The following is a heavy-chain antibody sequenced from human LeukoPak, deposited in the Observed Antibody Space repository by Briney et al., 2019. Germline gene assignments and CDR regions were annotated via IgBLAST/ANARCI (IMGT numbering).Heavy chain of an antibody. CDR2: IFYTGSS. J-gene: IGHJ4*02. V-gene: IGHV4-59*01. CDR3: ARARGDSGSYYGDFDY. D-gene: IGHD3-10*01. Sequence: SETLSLTRTVSGASISSYYWSWIRQPPGKGLEWIGYIFYTGSSNYNPSLKSRVTISVDTSKNQFSLKLSSVTAADTAVYYCARARGDSGSYYGDFDYWGQGTLVTVSS. CDR1: GASISSYY.